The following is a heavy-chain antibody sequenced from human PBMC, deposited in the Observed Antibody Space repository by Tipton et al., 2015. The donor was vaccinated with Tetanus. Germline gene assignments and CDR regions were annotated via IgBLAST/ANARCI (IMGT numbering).Heavy chain of an antibody. CDR2: VDPRDSQA. D-gene: IGHD3-3*01. Sequence: VQLVQSGAEVGKPGESLKISCQGSGYNFSHYSIGWVRQLPGRGLEWMGIVDPRDSQATYGPSFQSQVTLSADRSINVAYLQWGSLKASDTGLYYCARRRSAVLSGAYHWYFDLWGRGTLVGVSS. CDR1: GYNFSHYS. CDR3: ARRRSAVLSGAYHWYFDL. J-gene: IGHJ2*01. V-gene: IGHV5-51*01.